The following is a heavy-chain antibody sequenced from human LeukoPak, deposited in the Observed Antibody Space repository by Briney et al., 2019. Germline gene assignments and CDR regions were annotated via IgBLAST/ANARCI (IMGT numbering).Heavy chain of an antibody. J-gene: IGHJ4*02. CDR3: ARGGSYYGDFYY. CDR1: GGSFSGYY. CDR2: INHSGNT. D-gene: IGHD4-17*01. Sequence: PSETLSLTCAVYGGSFSGYYWHWFRQPPGKGLEWIGEINHSGNTKYNPSLKSRVTISLDTSNNQFSLKLSSVTAADTAVYYCARGGSYYGDFYYWGQGTLVTVSS. V-gene: IGHV4-34*01.